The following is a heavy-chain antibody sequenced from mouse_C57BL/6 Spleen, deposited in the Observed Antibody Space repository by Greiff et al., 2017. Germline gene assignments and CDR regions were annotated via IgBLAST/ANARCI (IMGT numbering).Heavy chain of an antibody. V-gene: IGHV2-5*01. CDR1: GFSLTSYG. CDR2: IWRGGST. CDR3: AREGYGNYYYAMDY. J-gene: IGHJ4*01. Sequence: QVQLKESGPGLVQPSQSLSITCTVSGFSLTSYGVHWVRQSPGKGLEWLGVIWRGGSTDYNAAFMSRLSITKDNSKSQVFFKMNSLQADDTAIYYCAREGYGNYYYAMDYWGQGTSVTVSS. D-gene: IGHD2-1*01.